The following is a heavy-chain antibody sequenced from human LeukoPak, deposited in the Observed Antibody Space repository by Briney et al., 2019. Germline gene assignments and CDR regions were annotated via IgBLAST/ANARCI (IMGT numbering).Heavy chain of an antibody. Sequence: GASVKVSCKSSGYTFTDYYMNWVRQAPGQGLQWMGWINPNNGDTNYAQNLQGRVTMTRDTSISTAYMELSRLRSGDTAVYYCARDVTYYYENGVAYNWFDPWGQGTLVTVSS. V-gene: IGHV1-2*02. CDR1: GYTFTDYY. CDR3: ARDVTYYYENGVAYNWFDP. D-gene: IGHD3-22*01. CDR2: INPNNGDT. J-gene: IGHJ5*02.